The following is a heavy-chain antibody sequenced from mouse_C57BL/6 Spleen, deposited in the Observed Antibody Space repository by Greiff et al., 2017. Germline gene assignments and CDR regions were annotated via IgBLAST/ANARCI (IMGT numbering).Heavy chain of an antibody. CDR1: GYTFTSYW. J-gene: IGHJ2*01. CDR2: IDPSDSYT. CDR3: ARRDYYGSSYD. V-gene: IGHV1-69*01. Sequence: VQLQQPGAELVMPGASVKLSCKASGYTFTSYWMHWVKQRPGQGLEWIGEIDPSDSYTNYNQKFKGKSKLTVDKSSSTAYMQLSSLTSEDSAVYYCARRDYYGSSYDWGQGTTLTVSS. D-gene: IGHD1-1*01.